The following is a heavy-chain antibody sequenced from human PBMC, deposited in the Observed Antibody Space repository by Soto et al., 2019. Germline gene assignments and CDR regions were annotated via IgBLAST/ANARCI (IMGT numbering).Heavy chain of an antibody. Sequence: HITLTESGPTLVKPTQTLTLTCTYAGFSLRTTGVGVGWVWQPPGKALEWLAIICWNDDKHYSPSLKSRFTLTSDNSKGQVVLTMTNMDPVDTATYYCAHTWGLPFDYWGQGTLVIVSS. J-gene: IGHJ4*02. CDR2: ICWNDDK. V-gene: IGHV2-5*01. CDR1: GFSLRTTGVG. CDR3: AHTWGLPFDY. D-gene: IGHD3-16*01.